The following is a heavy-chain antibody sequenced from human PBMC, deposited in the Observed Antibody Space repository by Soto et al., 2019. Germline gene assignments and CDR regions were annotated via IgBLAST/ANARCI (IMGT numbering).Heavy chain of an antibody. Sequence: QVQLQESGPGLVKPSETLSLTCTVSVSGGSVSTGVHYWSWIRQPPGKGLEWIGYIYYSGSTNYNPSRRSRVTISVDTAKNQFSPKPTSVAAADTAVYYCARGYYTSWYWFDRWGRGTLVTVSS. CDR3: ARGYYTSWYWFDR. CDR1: GGSVSTGVHY. J-gene: IGHJ2*01. D-gene: IGHD6-13*01. CDR2: IYYSGST. V-gene: IGHV4-61*08.